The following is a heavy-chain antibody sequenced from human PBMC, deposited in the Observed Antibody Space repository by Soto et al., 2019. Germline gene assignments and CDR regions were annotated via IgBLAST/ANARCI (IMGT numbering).Heavy chain of an antibody. V-gene: IGHV4-4*02. Sequence: SSETLSLTCAVSGGSIGSTNWWSWVRQPPGKGLEWIGEIYDSGSTNYNPSLKSRVTISVDKSKNQFSLKLSSVTAADTAVYYCARSPDSSGYYPRWYYYGMDVWGQGTTVTVSS. J-gene: IGHJ6*02. CDR2: IYDSGST. CDR3: ARSPDSSGYYPRWYYYGMDV. CDR1: GGSIGSTNW. D-gene: IGHD3-22*01.